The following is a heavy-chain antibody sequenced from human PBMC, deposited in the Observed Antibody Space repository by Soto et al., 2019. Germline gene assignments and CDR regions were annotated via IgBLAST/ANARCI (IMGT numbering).Heavy chain of an antibody. CDR2: IYYSGST. J-gene: IGHJ5*02. D-gene: IGHD6-6*01. CDR3: TRDRHNNFFDP. Sequence: SETLSLTCTVSGASMSSGGYYWTWIRQSPGKGLEWIGYIYYSGSTYYNPSLESRVAISLDTSRSQFSLTLHSVTAADTAIYYCTRDRHNNFFDPWGQGTLVTVSS. V-gene: IGHV4-31*03. CDR1: GASMSSGGYY.